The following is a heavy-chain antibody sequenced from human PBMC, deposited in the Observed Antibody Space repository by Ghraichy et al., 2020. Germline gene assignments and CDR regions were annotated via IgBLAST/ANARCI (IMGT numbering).Heavy chain of an antibody. CDR3: ASVNGYVVVAATPSGWFDP. J-gene: IGHJ5*02. CDR2: INHSGST. D-gene: IGHD2-15*01. Sequence: SETLSLTCAVYGGSFSGYYCSWIRHPPGPGLEWIGEINHSGSTNYNPSLRHRVPISVDTAKNQFSLKLSSLTAAATAVYYCASVNGYVVVAATPSGWFDPWGQGTLVTVSS. V-gene: IGHV4-34*01. CDR1: GGSFSGYY.